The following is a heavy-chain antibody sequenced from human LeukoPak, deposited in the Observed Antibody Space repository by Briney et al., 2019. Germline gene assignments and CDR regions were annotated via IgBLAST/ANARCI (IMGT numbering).Heavy chain of an antibody. Sequence: SETLSLTCTVSGGSISSSSYYWGWIRQPPGKGLEWIGSIYYSGSTYYNPSLKSRVTISVDTSKNQFSLKLSSVTAADTAVYYCARAKTGSYGSGMDVWGQGTTVTVSS. CDR3: ARAKTGSYGSGMDV. V-gene: IGHV4-39*01. J-gene: IGHJ6*02. D-gene: IGHD3-16*02. CDR2: IYYSGST. CDR1: GGSISSSSYY.